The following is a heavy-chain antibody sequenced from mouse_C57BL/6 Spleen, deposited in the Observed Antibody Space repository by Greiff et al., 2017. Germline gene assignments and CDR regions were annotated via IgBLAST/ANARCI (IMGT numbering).Heavy chain of an antibody. CDR1: GYTFTGYW. CDR2: ILPGSGST. CDR3: ARGFITTVVAIGGNYFDY. J-gene: IGHJ2*01. V-gene: IGHV1-9*01. D-gene: IGHD1-1*01. Sequence: QVQLKESGAELMKPGASVKLSCKATGYTFTGYWIEWVKQRPGHGLEWIGEILPGSGSTNYNEKFKGKATFTADTSSNTAYMQLSSLTTEDSAIYYCARGFITTVVAIGGNYFDYWGQGTTLTVSS.